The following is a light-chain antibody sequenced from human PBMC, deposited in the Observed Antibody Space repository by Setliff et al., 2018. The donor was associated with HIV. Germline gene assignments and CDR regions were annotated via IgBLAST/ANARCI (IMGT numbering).Light chain of an antibody. J-gene: IGLJ1*01. Sequence: SVLTQPASVSGSPGQSITISCTGTSSDVGGYDYVSWYQQHPGKVPKLMLYEVGNRPSGVSNRFSGSKSGNTASLTISGLQAEDEADYYCCSYTSSTTLVFGTGTKGTVL. CDR2: EVG. CDR3: CSYTSSTTLV. V-gene: IGLV2-14*01. CDR1: SSDVGGYDY.